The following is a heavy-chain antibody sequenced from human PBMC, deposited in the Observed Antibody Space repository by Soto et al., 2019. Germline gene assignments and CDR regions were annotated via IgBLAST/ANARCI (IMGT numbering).Heavy chain of an antibody. CDR2: ISGSGGST. D-gene: IGHD3-3*01. CDR1: GFTFSSYA. V-gene: IGHV3-23*01. J-gene: IGHJ6*03. CDR3: AKGVPKGHLRFLGPAGYYYYMDV. Sequence: GGSLRLSCAASGFTFSSYAMSWVRQAPGKGLEWVSAISGSGGSTYYADSVKGRFTISRDNSKNTLYLQMNSLRAEDTAVYYCAKGVPKGHLRFLGPAGYYYYMDVWGKGTTVTVSS.